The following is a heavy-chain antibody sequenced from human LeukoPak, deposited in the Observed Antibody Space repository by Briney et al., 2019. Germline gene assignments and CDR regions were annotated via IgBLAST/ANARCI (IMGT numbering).Heavy chain of an antibody. J-gene: IGHJ3*02. D-gene: IGHD3-10*01. Sequence: PRRSLRLSCAAFGFTFDDYAIRWVRQAPGKGLEWVSLISGDGGGTYYADSVKGRFMISRQNSKNSLYLQLISLRTEQTALYYCAEEAVRGVIIHAFDSSGQG. CDR1: GFTFDDYA. V-gene: IGHV3-43*02. CDR3: AEEAVRGVIIHAFDS. CDR2: ISGDGGGT.